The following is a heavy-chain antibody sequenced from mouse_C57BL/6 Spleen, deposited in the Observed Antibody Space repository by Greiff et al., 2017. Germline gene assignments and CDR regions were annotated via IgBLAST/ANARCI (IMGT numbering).Heavy chain of an antibody. CDR3: ARKDYSNYPYAMDY. Sequence: KESCKASGYTFTSYWMHWVKQRPGRGLEWIGRIDPNSGGTKYNEKFKSKATLTVDKPSSTAYMQLSSLTSEDSAVYYCARKDYSNYPYAMDYWGQGTSVTVSS. D-gene: IGHD2-5*01. CDR1: GYTFTSYW. J-gene: IGHJ4*01. V-gene: IGHV1-72*01. CDR2: IDPNSGGT.